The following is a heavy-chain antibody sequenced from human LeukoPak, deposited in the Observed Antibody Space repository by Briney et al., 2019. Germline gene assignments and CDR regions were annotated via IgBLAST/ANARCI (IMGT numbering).Heavy chain of an antibody. CDR3: AREVVVVPTNWFDP. Sequence: APVKVSCKASGYTFTSYAMNWVRQAPGQGLEWMGWINTNTGNPTYAQGFTGRFVFSLDTSVSTAYLQISSLKAEDTAVYYCAREVVVVPTNWFDPWGQGTLVTVSS. D-gene: IGHD2-2*01. CDR1: GYTFTSYA. V-gene: IGHV7-4-1*02. J-gene: IGHJ5*02. CDR2: INTNTGNP.